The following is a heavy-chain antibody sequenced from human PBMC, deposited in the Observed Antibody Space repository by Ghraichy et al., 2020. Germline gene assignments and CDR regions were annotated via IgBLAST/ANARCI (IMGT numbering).Heavy chain of an antibody. Sequence: EGSLRLSCAASGFTFSSYWMHWVRQAPGKGLVWVSRINSDGSSTSYADSVKGRFTISRDNAKNTLYLQMNSLRAEDTAVYYRARGFIAARVPLGYWGQGTLVTVSS. CDR3: ARGFIAARVPLGY. CDR2: INSDGSST. CDR1: GFTFSSYW. V-gene: IGHV3-74*01. J-gene: IGHJ4*02. D-gene: IGHD6-6*01.